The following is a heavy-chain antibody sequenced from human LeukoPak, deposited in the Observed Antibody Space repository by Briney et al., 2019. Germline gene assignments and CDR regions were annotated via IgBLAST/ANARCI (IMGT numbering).Heavy chain of an antibody. J-gene: IGHJ4*02. Sequence: GGSLRLSCEASGFSFSESYMSWIRQAPGKGLQWVAYISGSGSSIYYADSVRGRFTVSRDNARNSLYLHMNSLKADDTAVYYCARGKRRFDYWGQGTLVTVSS. CDR2: ISGSGSSI. CDR3: ARGKRRFDY. CDR1: GFSFSESY. V-gene: IGHV3-11*01.